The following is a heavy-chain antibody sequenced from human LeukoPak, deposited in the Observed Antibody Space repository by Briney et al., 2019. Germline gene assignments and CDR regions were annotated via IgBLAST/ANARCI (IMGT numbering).Heavy chain of an antibody. D-gene: IGHD4-17*01. CDR1: RGSISTFY. V-gene: IGHV4-4*07. CDR2: IYTRGST. CDR3: ARGRDYGDYGRYYYYMDV. Sequence: SETLSLTCTVSRGSISTFYWSWIRQPAGKGLEWIGRIYTRGSTNYNPPLKSRVTMSVDTSKNQFSLNLSSVTAADTAVYYCARGRDYGDYGRYYYYMDVWGKGTTVTISS. J-gene: IGHJ6*03.